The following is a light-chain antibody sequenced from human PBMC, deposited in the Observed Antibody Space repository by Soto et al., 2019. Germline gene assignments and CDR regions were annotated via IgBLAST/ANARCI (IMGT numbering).Light chain of an antibody. V-gene: IGLV1-44*01. Sequence: QSVLTQPPSASGTPGQRVTISCSGSSSNIGTYTVNWYQQLPGTAPKLLIYSNSQRPSGVPDRFSGSKSGTSASLVISGLRSDDEADYSCAAWDDSLKGPVFGGGTKVTVL. J-gene: IGLJ3*02. CDR3: AAWDDSLKGPV. CDR1: SSNIGTYT. CDR2: SNS.